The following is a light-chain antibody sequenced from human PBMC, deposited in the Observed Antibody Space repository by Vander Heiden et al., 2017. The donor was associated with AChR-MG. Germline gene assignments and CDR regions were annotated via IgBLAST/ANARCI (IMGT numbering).Light chain of an antibody. J-gene: IGLJ2*01. CDR1: RSNMGAGYD. CDR2: GNT. CDR3: QSYDNSLSSVV. Sequence: QSVLSLPPSVSGAPGQRVSISCTGSRSNMGAGYDVHWYQRLPGTAAKLLIYGNTNRPSGVPDRFSGSKSRTSAYLAITGLQAEDEADYYCQSYDNSLSSVVFGGGTKLTVL. V-gene: IGLV1-40*01.